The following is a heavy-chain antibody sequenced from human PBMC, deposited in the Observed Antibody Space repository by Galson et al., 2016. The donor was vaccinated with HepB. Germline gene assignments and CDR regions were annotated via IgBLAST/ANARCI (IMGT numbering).Heavy chain of an antibody. Sequence: SLGLSCAASGFTFVDYAMGWCRQAPGKGLEWIGYIGGKTYGVTIRYAASVKGRFTISRDDSKNIAYLQMDSLNAEDTAIYYCVADHGGFDALDFWGQGTLVTVSS. D-gene: IGHD4-23*01. CDR3: VADHGGFDALDF. J-gene: IGHJ4*02. CDR2: IGGKTYGVTI. CDR1: GFTFVDYA. V-gene: IGHV3-49*03.